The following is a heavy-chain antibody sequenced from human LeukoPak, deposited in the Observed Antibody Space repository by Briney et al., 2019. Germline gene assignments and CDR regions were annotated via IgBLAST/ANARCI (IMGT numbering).Heavy chain of an antibody. J-gene: IGHJ6*03. Sequence: SETLSLTCRVSGGSISSSSSYWGWVRQPPGKGLEWIGEINHSGSTNYNPSLKSRVTISVDTSKNQFSLKLSSVTAADTAVYYCARLSRKVLWFGELLSYYYMDVWGKGTTVTISS. V-gene: IGHV4-39*07. D-gene: IGHD3-10*01. CDR3: ARLSRKVLWFGELLSYYYMDV. CDR1: GGSISSSSSY. CDR2: INHSGST.